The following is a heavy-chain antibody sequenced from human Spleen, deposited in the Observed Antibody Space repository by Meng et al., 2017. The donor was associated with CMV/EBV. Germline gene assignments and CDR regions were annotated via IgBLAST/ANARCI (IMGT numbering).Heavy chain of an antibody. Sequence: HLHLQESASGLVNPSQTPSLTCTVSGGSISSSSSYWGWIRQPPGKGLEWIGSIYYSGPTYYNPYLKSRVTISVDTSTNQFSLKLSSVTAADTAVYYCARDTHSWGQGTLVTVSS. CDR2: IYYSGPT. J-gene: IGHJ4*02. V-gene: IGHV4-39*07. CDR3: ARDTHS. CDR1: GGSISSSSSY.